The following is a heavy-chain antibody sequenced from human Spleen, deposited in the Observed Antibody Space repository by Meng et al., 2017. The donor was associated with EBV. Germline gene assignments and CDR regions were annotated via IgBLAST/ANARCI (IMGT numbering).Heavy chain of an antibody. V-gene: IGHV1-8*02. CDR2: VNPESGHT. CDR3: ARGMSYNDNSGFFDY. D-gene: IGHD3-22*01. J-gene: IGHJ4*02. Sequence: GHLEEEVGEVSAQGETVEVSWQASGYTSSSYYINWVRQGPGQGLERMGWVNPESGHTGDTQKFQGRVNMSRNTTISTTYMALRSLTTEDTAEYSGARGMSYNDNSGFFDYWGQGALVTVSS. CDR1: GYTSSSYY.